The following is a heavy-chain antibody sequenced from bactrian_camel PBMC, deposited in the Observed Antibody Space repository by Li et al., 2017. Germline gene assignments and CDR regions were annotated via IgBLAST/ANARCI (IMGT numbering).Heavy chain of an antibody. D-gene: IGHD6*01. Sequence: HVQLVESGGGSVQAGGSLRLSCVASEYTNSNNCMAWFRQAPGKEREGVAAMDSGGYTNYADSVKGRFTVSQDSAKNTVLLQMNNLKPEDTAKYYCAARWEYGTPWCDPAYEYDHWGQGTQVTVSS. CDR1: EYTNSNNC. CDR2: MDSGGYT. V-gene: IGHV3S53*01. J-gene: IGHJ4*01. CDR3: AARWEYGTPWCDPAYEYDH.